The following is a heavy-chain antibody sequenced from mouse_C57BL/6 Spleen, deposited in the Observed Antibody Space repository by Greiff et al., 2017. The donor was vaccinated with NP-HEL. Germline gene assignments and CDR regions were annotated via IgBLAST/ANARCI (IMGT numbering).Heavy chain of an antibody. CDR2: INPNNGGT. D-gene: IGHD2-5*01. CDR1: GYTFTDYY. V-gene: IGHV1-26*01. CDR3: ARREETYYSNPFAY. Sequence: EVQLQQSGPELVKPGASVKISCKASGYTFTDYYMNWVKQSHGKSLEWIGDINPNNGGTSYNQKFKGKATLTVDKSSSTAYMELRSLTSEDSAVDYCARREETYYSNPFAYWGQGTLVTVSA. J-gene: IGHJ3*01.